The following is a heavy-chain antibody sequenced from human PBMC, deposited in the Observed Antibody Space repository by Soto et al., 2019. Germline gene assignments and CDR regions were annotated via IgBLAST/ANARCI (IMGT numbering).Heavy chain of an antibody. CDR2: FWYDASGQ. CDR3: AFGSWNQYYFDY. J-gene: IGHJ4*02. D-gene: IGHD6-13*01. CDR1: GFTFTSYT. Sequence: QVQLVESGGGVVQPGGSLRLSCATSGFTFTSYTMHWVRQAPGKGLEWVATFWYDASGQKYADSVKGRFTISRNPSRSTLYLHMDARRAADTARYYCAFGSWNQYYFDYWGQEILVTVSS. V-gene: IGHV3-33*01.